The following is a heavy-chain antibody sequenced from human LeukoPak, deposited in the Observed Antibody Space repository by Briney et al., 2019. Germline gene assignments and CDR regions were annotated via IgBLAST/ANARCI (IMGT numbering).Heavy chain of an antibody. CDR3: ARDQAYGYFDY. Sequence: GGSLRLSCGASGFTFTTHWIHWVRQAPGKGLVWVSRIKPDGSDTNYADSVKGRFTISRDNAKNSLYLQMNSLRAEDTAVYYCARDQAYGYFDYWGQGTLVTVSS. J-gene: IGHJ4*02. V-gene: IGHV3-74*01. D-gene: IGHD2-21*01. CDR1: GFTFTTHW. CDR2: IKPDGSDT.